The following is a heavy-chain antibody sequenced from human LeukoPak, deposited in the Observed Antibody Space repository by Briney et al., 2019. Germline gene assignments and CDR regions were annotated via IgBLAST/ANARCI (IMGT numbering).Heavy chain of an antibody. CDR2: ISYDGSNK. D-gene: IGHD6-19*01. V-gene: IGHV3-30*04. J-gene: IGHJ4*02. CDR1: GFTFSSYA. CDR3: ARDFGGQWLVLGYYFDY. Sequence: GGSLRLSCAAFGFTFSSYAMHWVRQAPGKGLEWVAVISYDGSNKYYADSVKGRFTISRDNSKNTLYLQMNSLRAEDTAVYYCARDFGGQWLVLGYYFDYWGQGTLVTVSS.